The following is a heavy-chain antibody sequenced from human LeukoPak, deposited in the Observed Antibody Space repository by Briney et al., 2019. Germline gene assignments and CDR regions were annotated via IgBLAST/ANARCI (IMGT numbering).Heavy chain of an antibody. CDR3: AKDPYGSGSYYNVRTNHFDY. V-gene: IGHV3-30-3*01. J-gene: IGHJ4*02. D-gene: IGHD3-10*01. CDR1: GFTFSSFA. Sequence: GGSLRLSCAASGFTFSSFAMPWVRQAPGKGLEWVAVISYDGSNQYSADSVKGRFTISRDNSKNTLYLQMNSLRAEDTAVYYCAKDPYGSGSYYNVRTNHFDYWGQGTLVTVSS. CDR2: ISYDGSNQ.